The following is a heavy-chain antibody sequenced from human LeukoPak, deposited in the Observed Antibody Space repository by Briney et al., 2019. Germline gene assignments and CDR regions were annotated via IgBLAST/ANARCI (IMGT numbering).Heavy chain of an antibody. J-gene: IGHJ4*02. CDR1: GFTFSTYT. CDR3: ARASRYDSSGYYPYYFDY. Sequence: PGGSLRLSCAASGFTFSTYTMSWVRQAPGKGLEWVSSISSTSSYIYYADSVKGRFTISRDTAKNSLYLQMNTPRAEDTAVYYCARASRYDSSGYYPYYFDYWGQGTLVTVSS. V-gene: IGHV3-21*01. D-gene: IGHD3-22*01. CDR2: ISSTSSYI.